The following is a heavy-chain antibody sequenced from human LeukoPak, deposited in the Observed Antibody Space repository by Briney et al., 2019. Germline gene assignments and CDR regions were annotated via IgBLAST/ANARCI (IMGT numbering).Heavy chain of an antibody. Sequence: PGGSLRLSCAASGFTFSSYWMHWVRHAPGKGLVWVSRINSDGSSTSYADSVKGRFTISRDSAKNTLYLQMNSLRAEDTAVYYCAKALLPTIFLTTGDYWGQGTLVTVSS. V-gene: IGHV3-74*01. CDR2: INSDGSST. J-gene: IGHJ4*02. CDR1: GFTFSSYW. D-gene: IGHD3-9*01. CDR3: AKALLPTIFLTTGDY.